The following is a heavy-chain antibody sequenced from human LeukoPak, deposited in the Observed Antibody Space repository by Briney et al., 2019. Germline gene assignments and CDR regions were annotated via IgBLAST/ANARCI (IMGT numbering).Heavy chain of an antibody. CDR2: FDPEDGET. CDR1: GYALTELS. J-gene: IGHJ4*02. D-gene: IGHD6-19*01. CDR3: ATEGIAVAGTPY. Sequence: ASVKVSCKVSGYALTELSMHWVRQAPGKGLEWMGGFDPEDGETIYAQKFQGRVTMTEDTSTDTAYMELSGLRSEDTAVYYCATEGIAVAGTPYWGQGTLVTVSS. V-gene: IGHV1-24*01.